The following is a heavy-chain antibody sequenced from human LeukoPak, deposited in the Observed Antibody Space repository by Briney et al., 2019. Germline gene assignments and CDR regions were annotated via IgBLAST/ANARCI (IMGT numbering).Heavy chain of an antibody. D-gene: IGHD4-17*01. J-gene: IGHJ4*02. Sequence: ASVKVSCKASGGTFSSYAISWVRQAPGQGLEWMGGIIPIFGTANYAQKFQGRVTITTDESTSTAYMELSSLRSEDTAVYYCARSAGPYGDYYFDYWGQGTLVTVSS. CDR2: IIPIFGTA. CDR1: GGTFSSYA. CDR3: ARSAGPYGDYYFDY. V-gene: IGHV1-69*05.